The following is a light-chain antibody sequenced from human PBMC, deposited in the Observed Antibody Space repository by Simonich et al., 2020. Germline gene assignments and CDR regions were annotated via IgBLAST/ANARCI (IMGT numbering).Light chain of an antibody. J-gene: IGKJ4*01. CDR1: QSVSSK. V-gene: IGKV3-15*01. CDR2: AAS. Sequence: EIVMTQSPATLSVSPGERATLSCRASQSVSSKLAWYQQKPGQAPRLLIYAASTLQSGVPSRFSGSGSGTDFTLTISCLQSEDFATYYCQQYYSFPLFGGGTKVEIK. CDR3: QQYYSFPL.